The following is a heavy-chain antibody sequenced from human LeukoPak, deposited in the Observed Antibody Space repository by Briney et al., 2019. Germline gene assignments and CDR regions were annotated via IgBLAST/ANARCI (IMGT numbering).Heavy chain of an antibody. Sequence: GGSLRLSCAASGFTFSIYAMHWVRQAPGKGLEWVAVISNDGSDKYYADSVKGRFTISRDNSRNTLYLQMNSLRGEDTAVYFCAREGRIGYSQGSSIFDYWGQGTLVSVSS. CDR2: ISNDGSDK. CDR1: GFTFSIYA. CDR3: AREGRIGYSQGSSIFDY. J-gene: IGHJ4*02. D-gene: IGHD5-18*01. V-gene: IGHV3-30*04.